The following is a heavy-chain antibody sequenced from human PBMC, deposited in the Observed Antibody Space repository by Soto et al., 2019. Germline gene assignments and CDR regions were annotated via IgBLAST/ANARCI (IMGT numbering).Heavy chain of an antibody. J-gene: IGHJ4*02. Sequence: QVQLVESGGGVVQPGRSLRLSCAASGFTFSSYGMHWVRQAPGKGLEWVAVISYDGSNKYYADSVKGRFTISRDNYKNTLYLQMNRLRAEDTAVYYCAKDNFLYYYDSSGYSLDYWGQGTLVTVSS. V-gene: IGHV3-30*18. CDR3: AKDNFLYYYDSSGYSLDY. CDR2: ISYDGSNK. CDR1: GFTFSSYG. D-gene: IGHD3-22*01.